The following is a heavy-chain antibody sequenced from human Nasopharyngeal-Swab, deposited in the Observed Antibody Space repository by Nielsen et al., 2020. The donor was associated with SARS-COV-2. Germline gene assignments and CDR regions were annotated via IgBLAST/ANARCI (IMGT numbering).Heavy chain of an antibody. CDR3: ANLYSSGWADAFDI. Sequence: GESLKISCAASGFTFSSYAMSWVRQAPGKGLEWASVIYSGGSSTYYADSVKGRLTISRDNSKNTLYLQMNSLRAEDTAVYHCANLYSSGWADAFDIWGQGTMVTVSS. J-gene: IGHJ3*02. D-gene: IGHD6-19*01. V-gene: IGHV3-23*03. CDR2: IYSGGSST. CDR1: GFTFSSYA.